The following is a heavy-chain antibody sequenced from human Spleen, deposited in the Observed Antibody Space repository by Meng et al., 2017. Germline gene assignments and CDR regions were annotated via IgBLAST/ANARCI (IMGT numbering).Heavy chain of an antibody. D-gene: IGHD3-10*01. V-gene: IGHV3-30*04. CDR1: GFTFTNSA. J-gene: IGHJ5*02. Sequence: LVESGGGVVQPGRSLRLSCAASGFTFTNSAMHWVRQAPGKGPEWVAVVSNDGRNIYYADSVKGRFTISRDNSMNTLYLQMNSLRTEDTAVYYCARDGGLLWFGELVAHWGQGTLVTVSS. CDR3: ARDGGLLWFGELVAH. CDR2: VSNDGRNI.